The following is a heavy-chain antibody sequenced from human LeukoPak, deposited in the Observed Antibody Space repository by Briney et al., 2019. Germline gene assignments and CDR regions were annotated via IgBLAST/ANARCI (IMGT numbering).Heavy chain of an antibody. D-gene: IGHD3-9*01. J-gene: IGHJ4*02. CDR3: ARGNILTGYMY. V-gene: IGHV3-13*04. CDR2: IGYGGDT. CDR1: GFTFSSYD. Sequence: GGSLRLSCAASGFTFSSYDMHWVRQATGKGLEWVSAIGYGGDTHYSGSVKGRSTISRENAKNSLYLQMNSLRAGDTAVYYCARGNILTGYMYWGQGTLVTVSS.